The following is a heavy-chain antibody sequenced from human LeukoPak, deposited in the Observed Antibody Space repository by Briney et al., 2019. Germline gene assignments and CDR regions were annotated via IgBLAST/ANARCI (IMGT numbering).Heavy chain of an antibody. CDR1: GGSISSYY. CDR3: ARGDYDSSGYYYVPLYRY. D-gene: IGHD3-22*01. V-gene: IGHV4-59*01. Sequence: PSETLSLTCTVSGGSISSYYWSWIRQPPGKGLEWIGYIYYSGSTNYNPSLKSRVTISVDTSKNQFSLKLSSVTAADTAVYYCARGDYDSSGYYYVPLYRYWGQGTLVTVSS. CDR2: IYYSGST. J-gene: IGHJ4*02.